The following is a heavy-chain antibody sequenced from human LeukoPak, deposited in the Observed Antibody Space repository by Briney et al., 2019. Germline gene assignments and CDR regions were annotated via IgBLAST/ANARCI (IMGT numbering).Heavy chain of an antibody. CDR1: GFTFSSYS. CDR3: ARATVGATDY. V-gene: IGHV3-48*04. CDR2: VSSTSTTI. D-gene: IGHD1-26*01. J-gene: IGHJ4*02. Sequence: PGGSLRLSCAASGFTFSSYSTNWVRQAPGKGLEWIPYVSSTSTTIYYADSVKGRFTVSKDNAKNSLYLQMNSLGVEDTAVYYCARATVGATDYWGQGTLVTVSS.